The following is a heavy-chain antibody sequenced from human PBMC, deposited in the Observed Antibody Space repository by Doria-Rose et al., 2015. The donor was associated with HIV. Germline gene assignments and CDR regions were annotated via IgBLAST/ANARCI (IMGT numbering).Heavy chain of an antibody. Sequence: QESGPVLVKPTETLTLTCTVSGVSLSSPGMGVSWIRQPPGKALGWLANIFSDDDRSYKSYLRSRLTISSGTSKSQVVLTMTDMDPVDTATYYCARIKSSRWYHKYYFDFWGRGTLVIVSA. D-gene: IGHD6-13*01. CDR1: GVSLSSPGMG. V-gene: IGHV2-26*01. CDR2: IFSDDDR. J-gene: IGHJ4*02. CDR3: ARIKSSRWYHKYYFDF.